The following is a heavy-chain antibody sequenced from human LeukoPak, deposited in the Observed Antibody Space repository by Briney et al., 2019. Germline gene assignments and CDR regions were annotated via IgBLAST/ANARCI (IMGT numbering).Heavy chain of an antibody. D-gene: IGHD3-9*01. CDR1: GGTFSSYA. J-gene: IGHJ3*02. CDR3: ARDPFSYDTHLRCAFDI. Sequence: WASVKVSCKASGGTFSSYAISWVRQAPGQGLEWMGGIIPIFGTANYAQKFQGRVTITADESTSTAYMELSSLRSEDTAVYYCARDPFSYDTHLRCAFDIWGQGTMVTVSS. CDR2: IIPIFGTA. V-gene: IGHV1-69*13.